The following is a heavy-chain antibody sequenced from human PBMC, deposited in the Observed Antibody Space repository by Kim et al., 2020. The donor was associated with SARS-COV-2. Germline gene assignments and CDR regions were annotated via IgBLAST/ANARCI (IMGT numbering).Heavy chain of an antibody. Sequence: GGSLRLSCAASGFTFGRYWMHWVRQGPGKGLVWVSRIKPDGSSTTYADSVKGRFTISRDNAKNTLYLQMNSLRVEDTAVYYCARLYCSDGSCYYSLDIWGQGTMVTVSS. CDR1: GFTFGRYW. D-gene: IGHD2-15*01. J-gene: IGHJ3*02. CDR2: IKPDGSST. CDR3: ARLYCSDGSCYYSLDI. V-gene: IGHV3-74*01.